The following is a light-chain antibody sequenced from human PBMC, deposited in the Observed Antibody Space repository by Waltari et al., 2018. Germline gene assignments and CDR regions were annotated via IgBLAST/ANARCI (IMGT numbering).Light chain of an antibody. Sequence: EIVLTQSPATLSLSPGERATLSCRASQSVSSSLAWYQQKPGQAPRLPIYAASTRATGVPARFSGSGSGTDFTLTISSLEPEDFAVYYCQQRSSWPIMYTFGQGTKLEIK. V-gene: IGKV3-11*01. CDR1: QSVSSS. CDR2: AAS. CDR3: QQRSSWPIMYT. J-gene: IGKJ2*01.